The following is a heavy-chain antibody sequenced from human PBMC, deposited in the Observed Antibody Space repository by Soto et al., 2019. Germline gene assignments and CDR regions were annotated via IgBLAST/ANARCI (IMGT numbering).Heavy chain of an antibody. CDR2: VSHDGRNT. D-gene: IGHD6-19*01. J-gene: IGHJ4*02. CDR3: AKGGRQWLVTSDFNY. CDR1: GFTFSDYA. Sequence: VQLVESGGGVVQPGRSLRLSCAASGFTFSDYAMHWVRQAPGKGLEWVAVVSHDGRNTHYADSVKGRFTISRDSSKNKVSLEMTSLRAEDKAGYYCAKGGRQWLVTSDFNYWGQGALVTVSS. V-gene: IGHV3-30*18.